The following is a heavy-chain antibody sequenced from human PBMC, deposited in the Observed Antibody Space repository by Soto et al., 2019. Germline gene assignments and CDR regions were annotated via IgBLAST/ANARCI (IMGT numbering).Heavy chain of an antibody. CDR3: ARELRSLASPLDF. Sequence: VHLVQSATEVKKPGASVKVSCKASGYMFTDYYIYWVRQAPGHGLERVGWINPRTGFTNYAQKFQVRVTMTRDTSTDTVYLELSGLRSDDTAVYFCARELRSLASPLDFWGQGTLVTVSS. V-gene: IGHV1-2*02. D-gene: IGHD1-26*01. CDR2: INPRTGFT. CDR1: GYMFTDYY. J-gene: IGHJ4*02.